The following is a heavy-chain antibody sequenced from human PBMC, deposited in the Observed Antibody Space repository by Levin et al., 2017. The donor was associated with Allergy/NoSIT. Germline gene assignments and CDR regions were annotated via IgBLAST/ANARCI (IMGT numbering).Heavy chain of an antibody. Sequence: LSLTCVASGFTFSSYWMSWVRQAPGKGPEWVANIKQDGSEKYYVDSVKGRFTISRDNANNSLYLQMDRLKAEDTAVYYCARLITGDPDYWGQGTLVTVSS. D-gene: IGHD7-27*01. V-gene: IGHV3-7*01. CDR1: GFTFSSYW. J-gene: IGHJ4*02. CDR3: ARLITGDPDY. CDR2: IKQDGSEK.